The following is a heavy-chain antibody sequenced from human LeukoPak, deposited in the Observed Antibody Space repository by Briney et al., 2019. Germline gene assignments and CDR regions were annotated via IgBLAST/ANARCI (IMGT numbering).Heavy chain of an antibody. CDR3: AREKDSGGSYYGMDV. V-gene: IGHV3-7*01. CDR1: GFTFSSYW. J-gene: IGHJ6*02. CDR2: IKQDGSEK. Sequence: GGSLRLSCAASGFTFSSYWMSWVRQAPGKGLEWVANIKQDGSEKYYVDSVKGRFTISRDNAKNSLYLPMNSLRAEDTAVYYCAREKDSGGSYYGMDVWGQGTTVTVSS. D-gene: IGHD2-15*01.